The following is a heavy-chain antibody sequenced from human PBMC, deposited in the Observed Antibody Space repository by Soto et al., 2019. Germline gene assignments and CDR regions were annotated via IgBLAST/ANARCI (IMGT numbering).Heavy chain of an antibody. CDR3: TRGWGMGLTTAPNDH. Sequence: GASVKVACKASGYTFTSYYINWVRQAPGQGIEWLRIINPSGGYTTYAQKAMSSVTMTSDTSMSTVHRELGSLPSEHTAVYYCTRGWGMGLTTAPNDHRSQGDSVTVSS. CDR2: INPSGGYT. D-gene: IGHD2-8*01. J-gene: IGHJ4*02. CDR1: GYTFTSYY. V-gene: IGHV1-46*01.